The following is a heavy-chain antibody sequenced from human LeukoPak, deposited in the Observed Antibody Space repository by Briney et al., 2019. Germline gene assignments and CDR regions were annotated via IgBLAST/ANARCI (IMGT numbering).Heavy chain of an antibody. J-gene: IGHJ6*03. CDR2: IIVSSGNT. CDR3: AAGDCSSTSCRYYYYYYMDV. D-gene: IGHD2-2*01. CDR1: GFTSTSSV. Sequence: ASVKFPCKAPGFTSTSSVVKWVGHARGQRLEWIGWIIVSSGNTNYAQKFQERVTIARDMSTSTAHMELSSLRSEDTAVYYCAAGDCSSTSCRYYYYYYMDVWGKGTTVTVSS. V-gene: IGHV1-58*01.